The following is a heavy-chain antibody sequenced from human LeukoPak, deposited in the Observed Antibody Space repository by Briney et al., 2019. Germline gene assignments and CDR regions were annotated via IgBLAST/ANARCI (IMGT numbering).Heavy chain of an antibody. D-gene: IGHD2-15*01. J-gene: IGHJ4*02. Sequence: PETLSLTCTVSGGSISSYYWSWIRQPPGKGLEWIGYIYYSGSTNYNPSLKSRVTISVDTSKNQFSLKLSSVTAADTAVYYCARGECSGGSCYLGPFDYWGQGTLVTVSS. CDR1: GGSISSYY. V-gene: IGHV4-59*01. CDR3: ARGECSGGSCYLGPFDY. CDR2: IYYSGST.